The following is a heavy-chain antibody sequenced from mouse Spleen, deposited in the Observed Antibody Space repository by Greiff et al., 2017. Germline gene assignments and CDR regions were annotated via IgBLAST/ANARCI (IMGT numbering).Heavy chain of an antibody. CDR3: ARGNYVYAMDY. J-gene: IGHJ4*01. V-gene: IGHV5-17*02. CDR2: ISSGSSTI. CDR1: GFTFSSFG. D-gene: IGHD1-1*01. Sequence: EVKLMESGGGLVQPGGSRKLSCAASGFTFSSFGMHWVRQAPEKGLEWVAYISSGSSTIYYADTVKGRFTISRDNPKNTLFLQMTSLRSEDTAMYYCARGNYVYAMDYWGQGTSVPVSS.